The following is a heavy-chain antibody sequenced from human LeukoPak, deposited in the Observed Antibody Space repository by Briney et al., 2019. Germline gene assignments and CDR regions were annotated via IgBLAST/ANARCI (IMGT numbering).Heavy chain of an antibody. J-gene: IGHJ3*02. CDR1: GFTFSSYS. V-gene: IGHV3-23*01. Sequence: GGSLRLSCAASGFTFSSYSMSWVRQAPGKGLEWVSAISGSGGSTYHADSVKGRFTISRDNSKNTLYLQMNSLRAEDTAVYYCAKFEKLVRLGAFDIWGQGTMVTVSS. CDR2: ISGSGGST. D-gene: IGHD6-13*01. CDR3: AKFEKLVRLGAFDI.